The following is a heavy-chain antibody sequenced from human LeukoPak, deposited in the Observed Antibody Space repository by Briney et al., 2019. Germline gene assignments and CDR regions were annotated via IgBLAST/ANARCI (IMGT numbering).Heavy chain of an antibody. J-gene: IGHJ4*02. CDR1: GGSISSGGYS. CDR2: IYHSGST. D-gene: IGHD3-10*01. V-gene: IGHV4-30-2*01. Sequence: SQTLSLTCAVSGGSISSGGYSWSWIRQPPGKGLEWIGYIYHSGSTYHNPSLKSRVTISVDRSKNQFSLKLSSVTAADTAVYYCARTRFGELLSLDYWGQGTLVTVSS. CDR3: ARTRFGELLSLDY.